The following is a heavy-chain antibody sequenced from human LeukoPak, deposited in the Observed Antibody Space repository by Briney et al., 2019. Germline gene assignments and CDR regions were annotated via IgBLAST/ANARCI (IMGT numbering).Heavy chain of an antibody. CDR3: ARVKLRMRRYFDY. J-gene: IGHJ4*02. V-gene: IGHV4-34*01. Sequence: SETLSLTCAVYGGSFSGYCWSWIRQPPGKGLEWIGEINHSGSTNYNPSLKSRVTISVDTSKNQFSLKLSSVTAADTAVYYCARVKLRMRRYFDYWGQGTLVTVSS. D-gene: IGHD3-16*01. CDR2: INHSGST. CDR1: GGSFSGYC.